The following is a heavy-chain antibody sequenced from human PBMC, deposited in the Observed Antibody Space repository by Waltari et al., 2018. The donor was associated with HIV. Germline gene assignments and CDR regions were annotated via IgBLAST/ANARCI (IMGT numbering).Heavy chain of an antibody. CDR1: GGSFSSYH. Sequence: QVQLQESGPGLVKPSETLSLTCSVSGGSFSSYHWTWIRQPPGKGLEWIGYIYYTGNTNCNPSLKSRITMSVDTSKNQFSLRLRSVTAADTAVYYCVRVLFGVGSNGFDPWGQGTLVTVSS. D-gene: IGHD3-3*01. J-gene: IGHJ5*02. V-gene: IGHV4-59*01. CDR2: IYYTGNT. CDR3: VRVLFGVGSNGFDP.